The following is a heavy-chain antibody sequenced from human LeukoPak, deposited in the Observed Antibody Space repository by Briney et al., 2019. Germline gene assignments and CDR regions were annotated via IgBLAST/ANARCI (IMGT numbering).Heavy chain of an antibody. J-gene: IGHJ4*02. CDR1: GFIFSTHW. CDR2: IKGDGTET. Sequence: GGSLRLSCAASGFIFSTHWMNRVRQAPGKGLEWVAIIKGDGTETLYADSVKGRFTISRDNTKSSLYLQINSLRAEDTAVYYCVGGGGWLPDFWGQGVLVTVSS. D-gene: IGHD6-19*01. CDR3: VGGGGWLPDF. V-gene: IGHV3-7*01.